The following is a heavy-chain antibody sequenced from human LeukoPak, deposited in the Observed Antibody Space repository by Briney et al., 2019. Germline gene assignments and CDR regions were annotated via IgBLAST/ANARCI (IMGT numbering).Heavy chain of an antibody. D-gene: IGHD3-22*01. CDR1: AYTFANYA. CDR3: AREEGHYYDSSGYPN. J-gene: IGHJ4*02. V-gene: IGHV1-69*13. Sequence: GASVTVSCTASAYTFANYAISWLRQAPGQGLEWMGGIIPIFGTANYAQKFQGRVTITADESTSTAYMELSSLRSEDTAVYYCAREEGHYYDSSGYPNWGQGTLVTVSS. CDR2: IIPIFGTA.